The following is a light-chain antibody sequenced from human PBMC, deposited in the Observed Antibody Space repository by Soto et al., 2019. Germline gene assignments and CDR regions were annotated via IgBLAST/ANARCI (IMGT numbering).Light chain of an antibody. J-gene: IGLJ2*01. Sequence: QSALTQPVSVSGSPGQSITISCTGTSSDVGNYNYVSWYQHHPGKAPKLMIYEVSNRPSGVSNRFSGSKSGNTASLTISGLQAEDEADYYCSSYTSSSTLVFGGGTKLTVL. CDR3: SSYTSSSTLV. V-gene: IGLV2-14*01. CDR1: SSDVGNYNY. CDR2: EVS.